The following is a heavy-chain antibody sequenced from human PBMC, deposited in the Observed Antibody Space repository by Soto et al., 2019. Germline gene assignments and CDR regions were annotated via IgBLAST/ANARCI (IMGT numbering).Heavy chain of an antibody. Sequence: EVQLLDSGGGLVQPGGSLRLSCAASGFTFSSYAMSWVRQAPGKGLEWVSSITGSGDSTYYADSVKGRFTISRDNSKTTLYLQMSSLRVEDTDVYYCAKGVCSGGSCSGREDVWGQGTTVTVSS. CDR1: GFTFSSYA. CDR2: ITGSGDST. V-gene: IGHV3-23*01. CDR3: AKGVCSGGSCSGREDV. J-gene: IGHJ6*02. D-gene: IGHD2-15*01.